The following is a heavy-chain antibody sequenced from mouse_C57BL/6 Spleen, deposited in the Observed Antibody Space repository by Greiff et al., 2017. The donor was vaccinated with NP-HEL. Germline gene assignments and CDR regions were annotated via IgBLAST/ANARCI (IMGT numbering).Heavy chain of an antibody. D-gene: IGHD2-2*01. CDR2: IYPRSGNT. CDR1: GYTFTSYG. J-gene: IGHJ3*01. V-gene: IGHV1-81*01. CDR3: ARSLDGYDEGVAY. Sequence: QVQLQQSGAELARPGASVKLSCKASGYTFTSYGISWVKQRTGQGLEWIGEIYPRSGNTYYNEKFKGKATLTADKSSSTAYMELRSLTSEDSAVYFCARSLDGYDEGVAYWGQGTLVTVSA.